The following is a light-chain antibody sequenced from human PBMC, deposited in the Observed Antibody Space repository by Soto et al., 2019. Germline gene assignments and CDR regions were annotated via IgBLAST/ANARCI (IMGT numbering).Light chain of an antibody. CDR1: SGHSSYA. Sequence: QLVLTQSPSASASLGPSVKLTCTLSSGHSSYAIAWHQQQPEKGTRYLMKLNSDGSHTTGDGIPDCFSGTSSGAERYLTISSLQSEDEADYYCQTWGTDIKGVFGGGTKLTVL. CDR3: QTWGTDIKGV. J-gene: IGLJ2*01. CDR2: LNSDGSH. V-gene: IGLV4-69*01.